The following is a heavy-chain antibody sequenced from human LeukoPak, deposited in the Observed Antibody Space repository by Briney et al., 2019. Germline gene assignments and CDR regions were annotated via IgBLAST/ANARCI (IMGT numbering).Heavy chain of an antibody. CDR3: ARAGVAIDY. V-gene: IGHV4-34*01. J-gene: IGHJ4*02. Sequence: SETLSLTCAVYGGSFSGYYWSWIRQPPGKGLEWIGSIYYSGSTYYNPSLKSRVTISVDTSKNQFSLKLSSVTAADTAVYYCARAGVAIDYWGQGTLVTVSS. CDR1: GGSFSGYY. CDR2: IYYSGST. D-gene: IGHD5-12*01.